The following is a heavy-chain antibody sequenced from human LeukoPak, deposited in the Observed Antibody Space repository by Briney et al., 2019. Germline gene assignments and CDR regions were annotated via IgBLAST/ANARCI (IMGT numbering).Heavy chain of an antibody. V-gene: IGHV3-53*05. Sequence: GGSLRLSCAASGFTVSSSYMSWVRQAPGKGLEWVSVIYAGGTTYYPDPVKGRFTISRDNSKNTLYLQMDSLRSEDTAVYYCATNGYSGTYNRYFDSWGQGTLVTVSS. CDR2: IYAGGTT. J-gene: IGHJ4*02. D-gene: IGHD1-26*01. CDR1: GFTVSSSY. CDR3: ATNGYSGTYNRYFDS.